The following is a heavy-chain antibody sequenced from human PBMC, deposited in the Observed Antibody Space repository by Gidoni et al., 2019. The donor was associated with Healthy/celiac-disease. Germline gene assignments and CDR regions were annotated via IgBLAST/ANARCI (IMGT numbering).Heavy chain of an antibody. CDR2: ISSSSSTI. CDR3: ARDAFPGGGYFRPSDY. V-gene: IGHV3-48*02. CDR1: GFTFSSYS. J-gene: IGHJ4*02. Sequence: EVQLAESGGGLVQSGGSLRLSCAASGFTFSSYSMNWVRQAPGKGLEWVSDISSSSSTIYYADSVKGRCTISRDNAKNSLYLQMNSLRDEDTAVYYCARDAFPGGGYFRPSDYWGQGTLVTVSS. D-gene: IGHD3-22*01.